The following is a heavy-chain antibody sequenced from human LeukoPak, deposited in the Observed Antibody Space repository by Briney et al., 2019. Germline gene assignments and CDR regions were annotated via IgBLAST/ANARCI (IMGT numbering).Heavy chain of an antibody. CDR1: GYTFTSYD. CDR2: MNPNSGNT. CDR3: ARGGRGSSGWYSDYYYMDV. V-gene: IGHV1-8*01. J-gene: IGHJ6*03. Sequence: ASVKVFCKASGYTFTSYDLNWVRQATGQELEWMGWMNPNSGNTGYAQKFKGRVTMTRDTSISTAYMELSSLRSEDTAVYYCARGGRGSSGWYSDYYYMDVWGKGTTVTVSS. D-gene: IGHD6-19*01.